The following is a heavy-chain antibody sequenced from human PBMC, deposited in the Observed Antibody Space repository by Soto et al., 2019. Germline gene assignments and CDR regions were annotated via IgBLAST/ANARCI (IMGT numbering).Heavy chain of an antibody. Sequence: QVQLQESGRGLVKHSQTLSLTCTVSGDALSIVDYYWSWIRQPPGLALACIGYIYYSGSTYYNPSLKSRGTIAVGTSQNQFSQQLRSVTAADTALYYSARQPRWRHTYHCHGMYVCCQGTTLPVS. CDR3: ARQPRWRHTYHCHGMYV. CDR1: GDALSIVDYY. V-gene: IGHV4-30-4*01. J-gene: IGHJ6*02. CDR2: IYYSGST.